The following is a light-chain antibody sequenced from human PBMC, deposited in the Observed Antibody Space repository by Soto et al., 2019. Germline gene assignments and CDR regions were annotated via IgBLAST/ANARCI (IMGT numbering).Light chain of an antibody. V-gene: IGKV1-5*01. J-gene: IGKJ1*01. CDR2: DAS. CDR1: QSISSW. CDR3: QQYNSYSPWT. Sequence: DIQMTQSPSTLSASVGDRVTITCRASQSISSWLAWYQQKPGKAPKLLIYDASSLESGVPSRFSGSGSGTVFTLIISSLQLDDFATYYCQQYNSYSPWTFGQGTKVEIK.